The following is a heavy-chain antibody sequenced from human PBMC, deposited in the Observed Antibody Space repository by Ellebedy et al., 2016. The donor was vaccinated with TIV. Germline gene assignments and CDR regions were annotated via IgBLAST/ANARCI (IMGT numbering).Heavy chain of an antibody. CDR3: AKPVVTYTFTYFDY. J-gene: IGHJ4*02. V-gene: IGHV3-23*01. D-gene: IGHD2-21*02. CDR1: GFTFSGFA. Sequence: GESLKISCVTSGFTFSGFAMSWFRQAPGKGLEWVSGIGNSGDKTYYADSVKGRFAISRDISKSTLYLQMNSLRVEDTAIYYCAKPVVTYTFTYFDYWGQGTLVTVSS. CDR2: IGNSGDKT.